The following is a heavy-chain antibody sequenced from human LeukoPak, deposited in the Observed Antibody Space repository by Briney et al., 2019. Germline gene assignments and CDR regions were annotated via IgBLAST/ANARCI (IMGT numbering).Heavy chain of an antibody. J-gene: IGHJ4*02. D-gene: IGHD6-6*01. Sequence: PGGSLRLSCAASGHTFSDHYMDWVRQAPGKGLEWVGRIRNKANSYTTEYAASVKGRFTISRDDSKNSLYLQMNSLKTEDTAVYYCARVVDYYFDYWGQGTLVTVSS. CDR3: ARVVDYYFDY. CDR2: IRNKANSYTT. V-gene: IGHV3-72*01. CDR1: GHTFSDHY.